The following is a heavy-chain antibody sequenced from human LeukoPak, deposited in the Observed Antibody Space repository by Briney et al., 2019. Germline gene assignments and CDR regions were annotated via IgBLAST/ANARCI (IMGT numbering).Heavy chain of an antibody. CDR2: ITSSGDVV. Sequence: GGSRRLSCATSGFTFNHYELNWVRQAPGKGLEWISYITSSGDVVTYADPVKGRFTMSRDNAKNSVYLQMNSLRPEDTAVYYCARDYYGDEDFDYWGQGTLVTVSS. CDR3: ARDYYGDEDFDY. V-gene: IGHV3-48*03. CDR1: GFTFNHYE. D-gene: IGHD3-10*01. J-gene: IGHJ4*02.